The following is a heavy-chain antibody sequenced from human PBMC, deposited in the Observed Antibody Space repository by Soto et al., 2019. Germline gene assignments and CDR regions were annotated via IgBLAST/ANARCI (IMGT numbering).Heavy chain of an antibody. Sequence: SETLSLTCAVYGGSFSGYYWSWIRQPPGKGLEWIGEINHSGSTNYNPSLKSRVTISVDTSKNQFSLKLSSVTAADTAVYYCARRYCTNGVCPGAWFDYWGQGTLVTVSS. CDR3: ARRYCTNGVCPGAWFDY. D-gene: IGHD2-8*01. J-gene: IGHJ4*02. CDR1: GGSFSGYY. CDR2: INHSGST. V-gene: IGHV4-34*01.